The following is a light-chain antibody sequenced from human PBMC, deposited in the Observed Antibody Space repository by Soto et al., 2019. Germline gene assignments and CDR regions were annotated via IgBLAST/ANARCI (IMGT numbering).Light chain of an antibody. J-gene: IGLJ1*01. V-gene: IGLV2-14*01. CDR2: EVN. CDR3: SSFTTTSTYV. Sequence: QSALTQPASVSGSPGQSITISCTGTSSDVGGCDCVSWYQQYPGKAPKIMIYEVNYRPSGVSNRFSGSKSGNTASLTISGLQAEDEADYYCSSFTTTSTYVFGTGTKVTVL. CDR1: SSDVGGCDC.